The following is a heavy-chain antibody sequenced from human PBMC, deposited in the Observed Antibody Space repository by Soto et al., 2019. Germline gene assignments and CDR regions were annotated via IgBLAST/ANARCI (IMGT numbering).Heavy chain of an antibody. CDR3: ARASSSSSAADY. Sequence: SVILSLRCSVSGEYINSGGYYWSWIRHHPGKGLEWIGYIYDSESAYYNPSLKSRVTISMDTSKNHFAMRLSSVTAADTAVYYCARASSSSSAADYWGQGTQVTVYS. J-gene: IGHJ4*02. V-gene: IGHV4-31*03. D-gene: IGHD6-6*01. CDR1: GEYINSGGYY. CDR2: IYDSESA.